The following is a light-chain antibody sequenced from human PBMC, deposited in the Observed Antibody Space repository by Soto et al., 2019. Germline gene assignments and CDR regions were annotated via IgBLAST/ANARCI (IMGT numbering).Light chain of an antibody. CDR2: GAS. CDR1: QTISSNY. Sequence: PGEIATLSCRASQTISSNYLAWYQQKPGQAPRVLIHGASTRAIGIPDRFSGSGSGADFILTISRLEPEDFAVYYCQQYDSSPRTFGQGTKVDI. CDR3: QQYDSSPRT. V-gene: IGKV3-20*01. J-gene: IGKJ1*01.